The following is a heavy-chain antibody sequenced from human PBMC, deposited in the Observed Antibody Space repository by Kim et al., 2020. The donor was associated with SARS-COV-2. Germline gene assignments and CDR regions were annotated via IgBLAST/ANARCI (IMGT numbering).Heavy chain of an antibody. CDR3: QRDTSLGLFSVSAAFDN. Sequence: ASVKVSCKASGYTFTSHAMNWVRQAPGQGLEWMGWINTNTGNPTYAQGFTVRFVFSLDTSVSTAYLQFSSLKAEDTAVYYCQRDTSLGLFSVSAAFDNWG. CDR1: GYTFTSHA. CDR2: INTNTGNP. J-gene: IGHJ3*02. D-gene: IGHD3-16*02. V-gene: IGHV7-4-1*02.